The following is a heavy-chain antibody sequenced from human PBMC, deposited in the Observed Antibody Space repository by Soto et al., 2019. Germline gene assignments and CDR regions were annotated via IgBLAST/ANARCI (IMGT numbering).Heavy chain of an antibody. V-gene: IGHV4-31*03. CDR3: ARRNDKYYYDSSGYYAVPVVYFDY. Sequence: SETLSLTCTVSGGSISSGGYYWSRIRQHPGKGLEWIGYIYYSGSTYYNPSLKSRVTISVDTSKNQFSLKLSSVTAADTAVYYCARRNDKYYYDSSGYYAVPVVYFDYWGQGTLVTVSS. CDR2: IYYSGST. D-gene: IGHD3-22*01. J-gene: IGHJ4*02. CDR1: GGSISSGGYY.